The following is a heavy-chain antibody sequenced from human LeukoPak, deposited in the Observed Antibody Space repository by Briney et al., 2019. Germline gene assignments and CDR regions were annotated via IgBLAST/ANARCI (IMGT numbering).Heavy chain of an antibody. CDR1: GFTFSDYY. D-gene: IGHD1-26*01. Sequence: GGSLRLSCAASGFTFSDYYMSWIRQAPGEGLEFVSYIGSRGSAIYYADSVKGRFTISRDNAKNSLYLQMNSLRAEDTAVYYCAGCIVGGRFDPWGQGTLVTVSS. J-gene: IGHJ5*02. CDR3: AGCIVGGRFDP. V-gene: IGHV3-11*04. CDR2: IGSRGSAI.